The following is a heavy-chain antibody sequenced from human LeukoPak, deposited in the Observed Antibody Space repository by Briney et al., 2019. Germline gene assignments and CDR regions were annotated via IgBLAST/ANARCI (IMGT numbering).Heavy chain of an antibody. D-gene: IGHD6-19*01. CDR1: GYTFTSYG. CDR2: ISAYNGNT. CDR3: ARDPVGEQWLVDWSPYYYYAMDV. Sequence: ASVKVSCKASGYTFTSYGISWVRQAPGQWLEWMGWISAYNGNTNYAQKLQGRVTMTTDTSTSTAYMELRSLRSDDTAVYYCARDPVGEQWLVDWSPYYYYAMDVWGQGTTVTVSS. J-gene: IGHJ6*02. V-gene: IGHV1-18*01.